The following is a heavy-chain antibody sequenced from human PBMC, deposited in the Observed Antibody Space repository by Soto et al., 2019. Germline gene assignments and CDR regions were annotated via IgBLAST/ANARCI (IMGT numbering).Heavy chain of an antibody. V-gene: IGHV1-8*02. D-gene: IGHD6-13*01. CDR3: ARGLGREQQLSYYYYYMDV. CDR2: MNPISGNT. J-gene: IGHJ6*03. Sequence: GASVKVSCKASGGTFSSYAISWVRQDPGQGLEWMGGMNPISGNTGYAQKFQGRVTMTRNDSTSPAYMELSSLRSEDTAVYYCARGLGREQQLSYYYYYMDVWGKGTTVTVSS. CDR1: GGTFSSYA.